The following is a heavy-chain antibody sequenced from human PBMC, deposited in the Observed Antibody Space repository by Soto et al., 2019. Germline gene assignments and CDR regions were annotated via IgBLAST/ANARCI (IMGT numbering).Heavy chain of an antibody. V-gene: IGHV3-9*01. CDR1: GFTFEDYA. D-gene: IGHD6-6*01. Sequence: GGSLRLSCAASGFTFEDYAMHWVWQAPGKGLEGVSGISWHGGYIGYAESVKGRFTISRDNAKNSLFLQMSSLRAEDTAFYYCAKDVRANPYYPYMDVWAKGTTVTVSS. CDR2: ISWHGGYI. J-gene: IGHJ6*03. CDR3: AKDVRANPYYPYMDV.